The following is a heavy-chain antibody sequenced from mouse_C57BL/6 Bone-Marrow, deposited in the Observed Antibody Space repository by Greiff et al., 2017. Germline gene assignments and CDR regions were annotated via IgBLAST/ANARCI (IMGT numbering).Heavy chain of an antibody. CDR3: VYYGNFLAY. Sequence: VKLQQSGAELARPGASVKLSCKASGYTFTSYGISWVKQRTGQGLEWIGEIYPRSGNTYYNEKFKGKATLTADKSSSTAYMELRSLTSEDSAVYFCVYYGNFLAYWGQGTLVTVSA. D-gene: IGHD2-1*01. CDR1: GYTFTSYG. J-gene: IGHJ3*01. CDR2: IYPRSGNT. V-gene: IGHV1-81*01.